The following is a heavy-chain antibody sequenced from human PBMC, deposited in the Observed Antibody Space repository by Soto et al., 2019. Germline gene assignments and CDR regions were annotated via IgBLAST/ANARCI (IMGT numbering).Heavy chain of an antibody. CDR3: AISPTNYYDSSGYYYSGWFDP. Sequence: GESLKISCKGSGYSFTSYWISWVRQMPGEGPEWMGRIDPSDSYTNYSPSFQGHVTISADKSISTAYLQWSSLKASDTAMYYCAISPTNYYDSSGYYYSGWFDPWGQGTLVTVSS. D-gene: IGHD3-22*01. CDR2: IDPSDSYT. J-gene: IGHJ5*02. V-gene: IGHV5-10-1*01. CDR1: GYSFTSYW.